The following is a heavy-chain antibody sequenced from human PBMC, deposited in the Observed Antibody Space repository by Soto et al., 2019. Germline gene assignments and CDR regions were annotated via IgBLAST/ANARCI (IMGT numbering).Heavy chain of an antibody. V-gene: IGHV3-74*01. D-gene: IGHD3-10*01. J-gene: IGHJ3*02. CDR2: IDNSGTNT. CDR3: AKDRGRPDAFNI. Sequence: PGGSLRLSCAGSGYNFGGFWMHWARQAPGKGLAWVSRIDNSGTNTVYADAVKGRFTISSYNAKNTLYLQMNSLRAEDTAVYYCAKDRGRPDAFNIWGQGTMVTVSS. CDR1: GYNFGGFW.